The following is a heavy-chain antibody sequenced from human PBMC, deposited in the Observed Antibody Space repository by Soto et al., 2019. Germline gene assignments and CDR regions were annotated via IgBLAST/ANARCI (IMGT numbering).Heavy chain of an antibody. D-gene: IGHD3-10*01. J-gene: IGHJ4*02. Sequence: EVQLVESGGGLVKPGGSLRLSCAASGFTFSSYSMNWVRQAPGKGLEWVSSISSSSSYIYYADSVKGRFTISRDNAKNSLYLQMNSLRAEDTAVYYCAGGITMVQGSLVYYFDYWGQGTLVTVSS. CDR2: ISSSSSYI. CDR1: GFTFSSYS. CDR3: AGGITMVQGSLVYYFDY. V-gene: IGHV3-21*01.